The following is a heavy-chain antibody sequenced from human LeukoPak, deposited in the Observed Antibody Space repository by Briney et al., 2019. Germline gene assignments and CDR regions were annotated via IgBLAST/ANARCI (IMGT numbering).Heavy chain of an antibody. J-gene: IGHJ4*02. CDR3: AKDLRSTVTTWYYLDY. CDR2: ISFDGSNK. D-gene: IGHD4-17*01. Sequence: SCKASGYIFTGYYMHWVRQAPGKGLEWVAVISFDGSNKYYADSVKGRFTISRDNSKNTLYLQMNSLRAEDTAVYYCAKDLRSTVTTWYYLDYWGQGNLVTVSS. V-gene: IGHV3-30*18. CDR1: GYIFTGYY.